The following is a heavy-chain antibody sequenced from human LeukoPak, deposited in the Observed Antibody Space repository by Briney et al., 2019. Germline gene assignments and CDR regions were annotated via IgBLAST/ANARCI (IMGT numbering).Heavy chain of an antibody. Sequence: PSETLSLTCTVSGGSISSYYWSWIRQPAGKGLDWIGRIYTSGSTNYNPSLTSRVTMSVATSKNQFSLKLSSVTAADTAVYYCARDLLIRGWLFDAFDIWGQGTMVTVSS. CDR2: IYTSGST. CDR1: GGSISSYY. J-gene: IGHJ3*02. CDR3: ARDLLIRGWLFDAFDI. D-gene: IGHD3-9*01. V-gene: IGHV4-4*07.